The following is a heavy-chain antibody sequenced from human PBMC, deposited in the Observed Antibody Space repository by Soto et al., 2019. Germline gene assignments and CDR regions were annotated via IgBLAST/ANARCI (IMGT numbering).Heavy chain of an antibody. CDR3: ARGRNWFDS. V-gene: IGHV3-48*01. CDR2: ISSSSSTI. J-gene: IGHJ5*01. CDR1: GFAFSSYS. Sequence: PVGSLRLSCAASGFAFSSYSMNWVRQAPGKGLEWVSYISSSSSTIYYADSVKGRFTISRDKSKNTLYLQMNSLRPDDTAVYYCARGRNWFDSWGQGTLVTVSS.